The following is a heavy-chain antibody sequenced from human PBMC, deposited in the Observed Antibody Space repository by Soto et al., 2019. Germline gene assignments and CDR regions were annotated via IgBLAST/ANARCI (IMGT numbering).Heavy chain of an antibody. CDR1: GYTFTSYA. J-gene: IGHJ6*03. CDR3: ARDSGGDCSGASRYLLLENNYMDV. V-gene: IGHV1-3*01. D-gene: IGHD2-15*01. Sequence: QGQLVQSGAEVKKPGASVKVSCKASGYTFTSYAMHWVRQAPGQRLEWMGWINAGNGNTKYSQKFQGRVTITRDTSASTAYMELSSLRSEDTAVYYCARDSGGDCSGASRYLLLENNYMDVWGKGTTVTVSS. CDR2: INAGNGNT.